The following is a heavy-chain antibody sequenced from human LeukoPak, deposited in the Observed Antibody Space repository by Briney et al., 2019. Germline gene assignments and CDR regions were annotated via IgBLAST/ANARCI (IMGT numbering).Heavy chain of an antibody. Sequence: GGSLRLSCAASGLTVNNNYMNWVRQAPGKGLEWVSTITKSGDSTYYVDSVKGRFTISRDNSKNTLYLQMNSLRAEDTAKYYCTKDYCGKFCSAVWGQGATVTVSS. V-gene: IGHV3-23*01. CDR3: TKDYCGKFCSAV. J-gene: IGHJ6*02. D-gene: IGHD3-9*01. CDR2: ITKSGDST. CDR1: GLTVNNNY.